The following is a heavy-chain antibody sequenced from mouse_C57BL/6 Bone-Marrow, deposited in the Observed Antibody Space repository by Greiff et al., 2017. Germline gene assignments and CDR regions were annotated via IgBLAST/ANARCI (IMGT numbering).Heavy chain of an antibody. CDR1: GYTFTSYG. CDR2: LYPRSGNT. Sequence: QVQLQQSGAELARPGASVKLSCKASGYTFTSYGISWVKQRTGQGLEWIGELYPRSGNTYYNEKFKGKATLTADKSSSTAYMELLSLTSEYSAVYFCARSSMVTTHYYAMDYWGQGTSVTVSA. J-gene: IGHJ4*01. V-gene: IGHV1-81*01. CDR3: ARSSMVTTHYYAMDY. D-gene: IGHD2-2*01.